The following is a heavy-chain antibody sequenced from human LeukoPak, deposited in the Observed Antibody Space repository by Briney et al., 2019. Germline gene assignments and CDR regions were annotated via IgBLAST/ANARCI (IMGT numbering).Heavy chain of an antibody. V-gene: IGHV3-21*01. CDR1: GFTFSSYS. CDR3: ARDLIVATADAFDI. J-gene: IGHJ3*02. CDR2: ISSSSSYI. D-gene: IGHD5-12*01. Sequence: GGSLRLSCAASGFTFSSYSMNWVHQAPGKGLEWVSSISSSSSYIYYADSVKGRFTISRDNAKNSLYLQMNSLRAEDTAVYYCARDLIVATADAFDIWGQGTMVTVSS.